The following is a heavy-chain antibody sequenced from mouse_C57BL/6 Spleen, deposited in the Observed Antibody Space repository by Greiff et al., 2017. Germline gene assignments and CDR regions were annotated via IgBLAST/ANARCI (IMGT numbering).Heavy chain of an antibody. J-gene: IGHJ1*03. Sequence: VQLVESGPGLVAPSQSLSITCTVSGFSLTSYALSWVRQPPGQGLEWLGVIWTGGGTNYNSALKSRLSIRKDNSKSQVFLKMNSLQTDDTARYYCARRGYYYGSSYGYFDVWGTGTTVTVSS. CDR1: GFSLTSYA. V-gene: IGHV2-9-1*01. D-gene: IGHD1-1*01. CDR3: ARRGYYYGSSYGYFDV. CDR2: IWTGGGT.